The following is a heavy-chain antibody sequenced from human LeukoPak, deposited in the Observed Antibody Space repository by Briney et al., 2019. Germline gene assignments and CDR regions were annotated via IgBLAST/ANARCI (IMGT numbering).Heavy chain of an antibody. D-gene: IGHD2-21*02. CDR2: IIPIFGTA. CDR1: GGTFSSYA. CDR3: ARDRHIVVVTAPKGAFDI. Sequence: ASVKVSCKASGGTFSSYAISWVRQAPGQGLEWMGRIIPIFGTANYAQKFQGRVTITTDESTSTAYMELSSLRSEDTDVYYCARDRHIVVVTAPKGAFDIWGQGTMVTVSS. V-gene: IGHV1-69*05. J-gene: IGHJ3*02.